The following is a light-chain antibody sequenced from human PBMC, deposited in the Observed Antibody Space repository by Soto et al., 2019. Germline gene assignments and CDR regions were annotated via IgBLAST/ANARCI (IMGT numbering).Light chain of an antibody. CDR3: QHRSNWLGT. J-gene: IGKJ3*01. V-gene: IGKV3-11*01. CDR1: QSVGSF. Sequence: EIVLTKSPATLSLSPGERATLSCRASQSVGSFLAWYQQKSGQAPRLLIYDASNRAPGIPARFSGSGSGTDFTHTISSLEPEDFAVYYCQHRSNWLGTFGPGTKVDIK. CDR2: DAS.